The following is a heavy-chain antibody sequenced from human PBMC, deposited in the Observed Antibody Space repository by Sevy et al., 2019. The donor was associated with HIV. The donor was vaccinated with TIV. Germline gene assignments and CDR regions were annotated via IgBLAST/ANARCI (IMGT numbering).Heavy chain of an antibody. Sequence: GGSLRLSCAASGFTFSNYAMNWVRQAPGKGLEWVSGISATGESTYYADSVKGHFTISRDNYRNTLYLQMNGLRADDTADYYCAKRHSIDLSTGVSVFDSWGLGTLVTVSS. D-gene: IGHD2-8*01. V-gene: IGHV3-23*01. CDR3: AKRHSIDLSTGVSVFDS. J-gene: IGHJ4*02. CDR1: GFTFSNYA. CDR2: ISATGEST.